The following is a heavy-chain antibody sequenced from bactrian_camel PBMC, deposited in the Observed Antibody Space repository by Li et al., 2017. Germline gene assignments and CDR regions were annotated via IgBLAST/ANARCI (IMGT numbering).Heavy chain of an antibody. V-gene: IGHV3S1*01. CDR2: IEADGRT. D-gene: IGHD1*01. CDR1: GVIVSNAC. J-gene: IGHJ4*01. Sequence: QVQLVESGGGSAQAGGSLRLSCAASGVIVSNACMAWLRQAPGKEREWVARIEADGRTWYVDAVKGRFTISIDNTKDTLFLEMNSLELEDTAMYYCAVGIGPRYCWYETVFQSKGPGTQVTVS.